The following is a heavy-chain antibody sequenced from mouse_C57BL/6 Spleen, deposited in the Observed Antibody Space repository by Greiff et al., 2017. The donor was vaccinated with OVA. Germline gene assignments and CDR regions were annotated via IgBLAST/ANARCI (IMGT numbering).Heavy chain of an antibody. J-gene: IGHJ3*02. CDR3: ARADGY. CDR1: GYTFTSYW. CDR2: IDPSDSYT. Sequence: QVQLQQPGAELEMPGASVKLSCKASGYTFTSYWMHWVKQRPGQGLEWIGEIDPSDSYTNYNQKFKGKSTLTVDKSSSTAYMQLSSLTSEDSAVYYCARADGYWGQGTLVTVSA. V-gene: IGHV1-69*01.